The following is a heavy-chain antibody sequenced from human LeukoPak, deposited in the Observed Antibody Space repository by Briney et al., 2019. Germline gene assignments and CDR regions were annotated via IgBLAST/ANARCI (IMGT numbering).Heavy chain of an antibody. CDR1: GFTVSIKS. J-gene: IGHJ4*02. Sequence: AGGSLRLSCAASGFTVSIKSMTWVRQAPGKGLEWVSLIYSGGSTYYADSVQGRFTISRDNSKNTLYLQMNSLRAEDTAIYYCARATDRPSYFGYWGQGTLVTVSS. V-gene: IGHV3-66*01. CDR3: ARATDRPSYFGY. CDR2: IYSGGST.